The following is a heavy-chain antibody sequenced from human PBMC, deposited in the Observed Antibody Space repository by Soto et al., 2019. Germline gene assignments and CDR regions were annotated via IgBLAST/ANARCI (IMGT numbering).Heavy chain of an antibody. Sequence: ASVKVSCKASGDTFSDYYIHWVRQAPGQGLEWMGWISPRSGSANFAQRFQGRVSMTRDTSITTAYMELRRLKSDDTAVYYCARGTYYGKDYGMDVWGQGTTVTVSS. CDR2: ISPRSGSA. CDR3: ARGTYYGKDYGMDV. CDR1: GDTFSDYY. V-gene: IGHV1-2*02. D-gene: IGHD3-10*01. J-gene: IGHJ6*02.